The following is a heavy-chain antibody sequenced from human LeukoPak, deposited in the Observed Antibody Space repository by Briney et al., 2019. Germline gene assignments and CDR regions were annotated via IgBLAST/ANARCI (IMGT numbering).Heavy chain of an antibody. D-gene: IGHD3-10*01. CDR3: ARGYYYGSGSYRSPFDY. CDR2: ISAYNGNT. J-gene: IGHJ4*02. Sequence: ASVKVSCKASGYTFTSYGISWVRQAPGQGLAWMGWISAYNGNTNYAQKLQGRVTMTTDTSTSTAYMELRSLRSDDTAVYYCARGYYYGSGSYRSPFDYWGQGTLVTVSS. CDR1: GYTFTSYG. V-gene: IGHV1-18*01.